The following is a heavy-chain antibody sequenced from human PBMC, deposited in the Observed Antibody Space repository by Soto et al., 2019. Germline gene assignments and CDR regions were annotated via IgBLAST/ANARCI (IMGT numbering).Heavy chain of an antibody. J-gene: IGHJ4*02. CDR3: ARDRAYYDSSGYYFDY. D-gene: IGHD3-22*01. CDR2: IIPIFGTA. Sequence: SVKVSCKASGGTFSSYAISWVRQAPGQGLEWMGGIIPIFGTANYAQKFQGRVTITADESTSTAYMELSSLRSEDTAVYYCARDRAYYDSSGYYFDYWGQGTLVTVSS. CDR1: GGTFSSYA. V-gene: IGHV1-69*13.